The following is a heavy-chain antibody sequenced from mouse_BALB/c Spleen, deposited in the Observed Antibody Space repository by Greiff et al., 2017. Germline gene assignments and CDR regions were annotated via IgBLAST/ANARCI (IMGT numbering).Heavy chain of an antibody. CDR3: ARSGLITTVHFDY. Sequence: EVKLVESGPSLVKPSQTLSLTCSVTGDSITSGYWNWIRKFPGNKLEYMGYISYSGSTYYNPSLKSRISITRDTSKNQYYLQLNSVTTEDTATYYCARSGLITTVHFDYWGQGTTLTVSS. D-gene: IGHD1-1*01. CDR1: GDSITSGY. J-gene: IGHJ2*01. CDR2: ISYSGST. V-gene: IGHV3-8*02.